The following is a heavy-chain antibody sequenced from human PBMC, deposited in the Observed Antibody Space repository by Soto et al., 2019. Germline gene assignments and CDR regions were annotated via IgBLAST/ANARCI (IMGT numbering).Heavy chain of an antibody. CDR3: ARVSYCIGTSCQFGAFDI. J-gene: IGHJ3*02. CDR1: GGTFSSYA. CDR2: IIPIFGTA. D-gene: IGHD2-2*01. Sequence: ASVKVSCKASGGTFSSYAISWVRQAPGQGLEWMGGIIPIFGTANYAQKFQGRVTITADESTSTAYMELSSLRSEDTAVYYCARVSYCIGTSCQFGAFDIWGQGTMVTVSS. V-gene: IGHV1-69*13.